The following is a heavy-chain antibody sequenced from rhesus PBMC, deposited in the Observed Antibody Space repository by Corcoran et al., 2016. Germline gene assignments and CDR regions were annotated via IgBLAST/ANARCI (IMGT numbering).Heavy chain of an antibody. V-gene: IGHV4-80*01. CDR2: INGNSGST. J-gene: IGHJ4*01. CDR1: GGSFSSYW. Sequence: QVQLQESGPGLVKPSETLSLTSAVSGGSFSSYWWRWLRQPPGKGLEWIGEINGNSGSTNYNPSLKSRVTISKDASKNQFSLKLSSVTAADTAVYYCARWGHSGSWNFDYWGQGVLVTVSS. CDR3: ARWGHSGSWNFDY. D-gene: IGHD6-25*01.